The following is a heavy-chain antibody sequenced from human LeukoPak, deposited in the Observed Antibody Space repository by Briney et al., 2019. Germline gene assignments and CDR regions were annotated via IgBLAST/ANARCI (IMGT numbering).Heavy chain of an antibody. J-gene: IGHJ4*02. CDR2: ISSSSSYI. Sequence: KPGGSLRLSCAASGFTFSSYSMNWVRQAPGKGLEWVSSISSSSSYIYYADSVKGRFTISRDNAKNSLYLQMNSLRAEDTAVYYCARDKNDSSGYYGYWGQGTLVTVSS. V-gene: IGHV3-21*01. CDR3: ARDKNDSSGYYGY. CDR1: GFTFSSYS. D-gene: IGHD3-22*01.